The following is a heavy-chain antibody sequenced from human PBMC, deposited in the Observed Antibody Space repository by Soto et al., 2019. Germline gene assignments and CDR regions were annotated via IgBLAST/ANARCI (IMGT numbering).Heavy chain of an antibody. J-gene: IGHJ6*02. CDR1: GGSISSGGYY. D-gene: IGHD1-26*01. CDR3: ARDLVGADYYYYGMDV. CDR2: IYYSGST. V-gene: IGHV4-31*03. Sequence: TLSLTCTVSGGSISSGGYYWSWIRQHPGKGLEWIGYIYYSGSTYYNPSLKSRVTISVDTSKNQFSLKLSSVTAADTAVYYCARDLVGADYYYYGMDVWGQGTTVTVSS.